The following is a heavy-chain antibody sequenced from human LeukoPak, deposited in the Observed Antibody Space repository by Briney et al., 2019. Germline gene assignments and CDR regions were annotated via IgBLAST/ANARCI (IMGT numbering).Heavy chain of an antibody. Sequence: ASVKVSCKASGYTFTSYVIHWVRQAPGQGLEWMGWIHAGNDDTRSSQKFHGRVTITRDTSANTAYMDLSSLSSEDTAVYYCGREGQQLVRGNAIDIWGQGTLVTVSS. D-gene: IGHD1-1*01. CDR3: GREGQQLVRGNAIDI. CDR1: GYTFTSYV. J-gene: IGHJ3*02. CDR2: IHAGNDDT. V-gene: IGHV1-3*01.